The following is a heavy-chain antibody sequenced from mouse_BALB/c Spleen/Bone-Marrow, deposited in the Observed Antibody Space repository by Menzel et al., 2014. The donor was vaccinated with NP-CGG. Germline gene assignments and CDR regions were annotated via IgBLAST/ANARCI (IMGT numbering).Heavy chain of an antibody. CDR3: ARGGYDGAWFAY. D-gene: IGHD2-14*01. Sequence: QVQLKQSGPELVKPGASVRISCKASGYTFTSYYIHWVKQGPGQGLEWIGWIYPENVNTNYNEKFKAKATLTADKSSSTAYIQLSSLTSEDSAVYFCARGGYDGAWFAYWGQGTLVTVSA. CDR2: IYPENVNT. J-gene: IGHJ3*01. V-gene: IGHV1S56*01. CDR1: GYTFTSYY.